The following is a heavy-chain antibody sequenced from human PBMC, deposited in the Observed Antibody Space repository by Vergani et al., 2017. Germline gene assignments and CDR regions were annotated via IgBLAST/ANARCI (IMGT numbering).Heavy chain of an antibody. V-gene: IGHV4-31*11. D-gene: IGHD6-25*01. CDR2: IFYSGTT. CDR1: GDSISSGDHC. CDR3: ARVDTQVPATSHFYYMDV. Sequence: QVQLQESGPGVVKPSQTLSLTCAVSGDSISSGDHCWTWIRQRPGKGLEWIGYIFYSGTTYANPSLRSRLTISVDTSQNQFSLKLRSVTAADTAVYYCARVDTQVPATSHFYYMDVWGKGTTVVVSS. J-gene: IGHJ6*03.